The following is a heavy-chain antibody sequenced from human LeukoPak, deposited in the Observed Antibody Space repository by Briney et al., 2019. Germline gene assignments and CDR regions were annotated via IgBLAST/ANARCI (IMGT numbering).Heavy chain of an antibody. CDR2: IYYSGST. J-gene: IGHJ4*02. D-gene: IGHD6-13*01. Sequence: SETLSFTCTVSGGSISSSSYYWGWIRQPPGKGLEWIGTIYYSGSTYYNPSLKSRVTMSVDTSKNHFSLKLSSVTAADTAVYFCAGSSSSWYNDEVKLPFDYWGQGTLVTVSS. V-gene: IGHV4-39*02. CDR3: AGSSSSWYNDEVKLPFDY. CDR1: GGSISSSSYY.